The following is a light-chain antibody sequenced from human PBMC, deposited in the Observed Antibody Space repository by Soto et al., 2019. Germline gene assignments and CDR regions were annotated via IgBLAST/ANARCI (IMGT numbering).Light chain of an antibody. CDR3: CSYGGSFYV. CDR1: SSDVGGYNY. J-gene: IGLJ1*01. V-gene: IGLV2-11*01. CDR2: DVN. Sequence: QCALTQPHSVSGFPGQSVAISCSGTSSDVGGYNYVSWYQQHPGKAPKLIIFDVNKRPSGVPDRFSGSKSGSTASLTISGLHAEDEAAYDCCSYGGSFYVVGTGTKVTVL.